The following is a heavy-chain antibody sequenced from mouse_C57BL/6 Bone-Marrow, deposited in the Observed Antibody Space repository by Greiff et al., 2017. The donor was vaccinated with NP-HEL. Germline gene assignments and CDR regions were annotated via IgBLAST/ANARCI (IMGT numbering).Heavy chain of an antibody. CDR1: GYSITSGYY. CDR2: ISYDGSN. CDR3: AGAAQATGAMDY. J-gene: IGHJ4*01. V-gene: IGHV3-6*01. Sequence: EVKLQESGPGLVKPSQSLSLTCSVTGYSITSGYYWNWIRQFPGNKLEWMGYISYDGSNNYNPSLKNRISITRDTSKNQFFLKLNSVTTEDTATYYCAGAAQATGAMDYWGQGTSVTVSS. D-gene: IGHD3-2*02.